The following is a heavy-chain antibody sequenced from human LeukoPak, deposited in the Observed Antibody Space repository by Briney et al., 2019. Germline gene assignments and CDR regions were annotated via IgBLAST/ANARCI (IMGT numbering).Heavy chain of an antibody. CDR2: VSDSGGST. CDR1: GFTFSSYA. V-gene: IGHV3-23*01. CDR3: AKDRIGFGELFY. Sequence: GGSLRLSCAASGFTFSSYAMSWVRQAPGKGLEWVSAVSDSGGSTYYAASVKGRFTISRDNSKNTLYLQMNSLRAEDTAVYYCAKDRIGFGELFYWGQGTLVTVSS. J-gene: IGHJ4*02. D-gene: IGHD3-10*01.